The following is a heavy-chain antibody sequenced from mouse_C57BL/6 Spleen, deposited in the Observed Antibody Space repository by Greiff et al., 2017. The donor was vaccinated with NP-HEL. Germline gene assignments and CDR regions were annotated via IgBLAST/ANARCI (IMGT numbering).Heavy chain of an antibody. J-gene: IGHJ2*01. CDR3: ARGGGYYYGFDY. Sequence: EVKLVESGGGLVKPGASLKLSCAASGFTFSDYGMHWVSQAPEKGLEWVAYISSGSSTIYYADTVKGRFTISRDNARNTLFLQMTSLRSEDTAMYYCARGGGYYYGFDYWGQGTTLTVSS. CDR2: ISSGSSTI. V-gene: IGHV5-17*01. CDR1: GFTFSDYG. D-gene: IGHD1-1*01.